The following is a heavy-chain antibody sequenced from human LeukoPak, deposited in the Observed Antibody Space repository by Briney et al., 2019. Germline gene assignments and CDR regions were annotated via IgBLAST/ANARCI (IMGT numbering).Heavy chain of an antibody. J-gene: IGHJ4*02. CDR3: ARGLRSPGRFDY. CDR1: GYPFTGYY. V-gene: IGHV1-18*04. D-gene: IGHD5-12*01. CDR2: ISDYNGNT. Sequence: ASVKVSCKASGYPFTGYYLHWVRQAPGQGLEWMGWISDYNGNTNYAQKLQGRVTMTTDTSTSTAYMELRSLRSDDTAVYYCARGLRSPGRFDYWGQGTLVTVSS.